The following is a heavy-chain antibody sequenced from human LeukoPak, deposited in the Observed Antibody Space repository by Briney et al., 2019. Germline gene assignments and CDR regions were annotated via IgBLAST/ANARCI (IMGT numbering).Heavy chain of an antibody. CDR1: GFIFNNYW. CDR3: ARLSGPDYNPRVFDY. J-gene: IGHJ4*02. V-gene: IGHV3-7*03. D-gene: IGHD4-11*01. CDR2: IKQDGSET. Sequence: GGSLRLSCAASGFIFNNYWMTWVRRAPGKGLEWVATIKQDGSETYYVDSVKGRFTISRDNAKNSLCLQVNSLRAEDTAIYYCARLSGPDYNPRVFDYWGQGTLVTVSS.